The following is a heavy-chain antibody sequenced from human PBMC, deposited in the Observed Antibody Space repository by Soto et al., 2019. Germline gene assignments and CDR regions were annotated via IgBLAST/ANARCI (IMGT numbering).Heavy chain of an antibody. D-gene: IGHD2-15*01. CDR2: IYWNDDQ. V-gene: IGHV2-5*01. J-gene: IGHJ4*02. CDR3: ARKHRYCSGGSCYLFDY. Sequence: QITLKESGPTLVKPTQTLTLTCTLSGFSLSTSGVGVGWVRQPPGKALEWLALIYWNDDQRYSPSLQSRVTITKDTSKNQVVLTMTNMDPVDTATYYCARKHRYCSGGSCYLFDYWDQGTLVTVSS. CDR1: GFSLSTSGVG.